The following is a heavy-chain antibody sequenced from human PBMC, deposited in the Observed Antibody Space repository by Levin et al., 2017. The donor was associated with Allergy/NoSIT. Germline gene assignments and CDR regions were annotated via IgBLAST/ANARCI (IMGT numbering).Heavy chain of an antibody. V-gene: IGHV3-48*02. J-gene: IGHJ4*02. Sequence: GGSLRLSCAASGFTFSSYSMNWVRQAPGKGLEWVSYISSSSYTIHYADSVKGRFTISRDNAKNSLYLQMNSLRDEDTAVYYCAREGGTYGDYPFFDYWGQGTLVTVSS. D-gene: IGHD4-17*01. CDR2: ISSSSYTI. CDR3: AREGGTYGDYPFFDY. CDR1: GFTFSSYS.